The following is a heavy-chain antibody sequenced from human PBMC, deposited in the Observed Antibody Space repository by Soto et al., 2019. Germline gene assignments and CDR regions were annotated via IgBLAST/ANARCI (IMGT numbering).Heavy chain of an antibody. CDR1: GFTFSSYW. CDR2: TKQDGSEK. J-gene: IGHJ6*02. CDR3: ARDPPTEPFYYDYYGMDV. V-gene: IGHV3-7*01. Sequence: PVGSLRLSCVASGFTFSSYWMSWVRQAPGKGLEWVANTKQDGSEKFYADSVKGRFTISRDNVKKSLFLQLNSLRAEDTAVYYCARDPPTEPFYYDYYGMDVWGQGTTVTVSS. D-gene: IGHD4-4*01.